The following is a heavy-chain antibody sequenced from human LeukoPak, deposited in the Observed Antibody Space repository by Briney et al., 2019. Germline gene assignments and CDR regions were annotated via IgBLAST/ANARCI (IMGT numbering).Heavy chain of an antibody. D-gene: IGHD3-10*01. J-gene: IGHJ4*02. Sequence: VKVXXKASGGTFSSYAISWVRQAPGQGLEWMGGIIPTFGTANYAQKFQGRVTITTDESTSTAYMELSSLRSEDTAVYYCARERMVRGVITNSYFDYWGQGTLVTVSS. CDR2: IIPTFGTA. V-gene: IGHV1-69*13. CDR3: ARERMVRGVITNSYFDY. CDR1: GGTFSSYA.